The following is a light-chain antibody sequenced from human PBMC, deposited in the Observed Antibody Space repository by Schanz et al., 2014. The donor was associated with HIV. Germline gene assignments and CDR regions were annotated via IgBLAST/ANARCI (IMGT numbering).Light chain of an antibody. CDR3: QSFDTSLSAVV. V-gene: IGLV1-44*01. J-gene: IGLJ2*01. CDR2: NND. Sequence: QSLLTQPPSASGTPGQTVTISCSGSRSTIGRRTVDWYQHLPGTAPRLLIHNNDQRPSGVPDRFSGSKFGTSASLIISALQGEDEGDYYCQSFDTSLSAVVFGGGTKLTVL. CDR1: RSTIGRRT.